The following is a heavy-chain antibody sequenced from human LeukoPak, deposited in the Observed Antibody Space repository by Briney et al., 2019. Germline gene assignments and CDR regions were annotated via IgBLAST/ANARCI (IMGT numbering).Heavy chain of an antibody. J-gene: IGHJ4*02. V-gene: IGHV5-51*01. Sequence: AGESLKISCKRSGHSFTSYWIGWVRQMPGKGLEWMGIIYSPSFQGQVTISADKSISTAYLQWSSLKASDTAMYYCARHLASPEGGVDYWGQGTLVTVSS. CDR2: I. CDR1: GHSFTSYW. D-gene: IGHD3-16*01. CDR3: ARHLASPEGGVDY.